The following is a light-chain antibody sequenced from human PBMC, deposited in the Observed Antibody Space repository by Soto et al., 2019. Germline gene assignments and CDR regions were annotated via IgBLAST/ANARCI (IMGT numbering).Light chain of an antibody. J-gene: IGKJ3*01. V-gene: IGKV1-12*02. CDR1: RDINTW. CDR2: AAS. CDR3: QLAYSVPFA. Sequence: DIQMTQSPSSVSASVGDRVTITCRASRDINTWLAWYQQKPVKAPKLLIDAASTVQSGVPSRFSGSGSGTDFTLTISSLQPEDSGTYDCQLAYSVPFAFGPGTKVDLK.